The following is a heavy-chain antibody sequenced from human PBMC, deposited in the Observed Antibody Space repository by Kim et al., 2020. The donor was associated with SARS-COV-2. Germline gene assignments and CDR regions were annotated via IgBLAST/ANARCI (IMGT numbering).Heavy chain of an antibody. J-gene: IGHJ3*02. D-gene: IGHD3-22*01. Sequence: GGSLRLSCAASGFTFSSYGMHWVRQAPGKGLEWVAVISYDGSNKYYADSVKGRFTISRDNSKNTLYLQMNSLRAEDTAVYYCAKDLGASYYYDSSGYYPRPPGDAFDIWGQGTMVTVSS. V-gene: IGHV3-30*18. CDR2: ISYDGSNK. CDR1: GFTFSSYG. CDR3: AKDLGASYYYDSSGYYPRPPGDAFDI.